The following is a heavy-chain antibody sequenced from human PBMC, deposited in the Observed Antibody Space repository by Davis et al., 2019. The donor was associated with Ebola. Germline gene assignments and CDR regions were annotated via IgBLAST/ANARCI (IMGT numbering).Heavy chain of an antibody. Sequence: SETLSLTCTVSGGSISSSSYYWGWIRQPPGKGLEWIGSIYYSGSTYYNPSLKSRVTISVDTSKNQFSLKLSSVTAADTAVYYCARAGGYWVYYYFDYWGQGTLVTVSS. CDR1: GGSISSSSYY. D-gene: IGHD1-26*01. CDR2: IYYSGST. J-gene: IGHJ4*02. CDR3: ARAGGYWVYYYFDY. V-gene: IGHV4-39*01.